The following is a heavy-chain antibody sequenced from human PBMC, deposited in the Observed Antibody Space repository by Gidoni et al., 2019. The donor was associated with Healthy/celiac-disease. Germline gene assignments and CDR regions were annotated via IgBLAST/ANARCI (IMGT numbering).Heavy chain of an antibody. Sequence: QVQLVESGGGVVQPGRSLRLSCAASGFTFRSYAMHWVRQAPGKGLEWVAVISYDGSNKYYADSVKGRFTISRDNSKNTLYLQMNSLRAEDTAVYYWARNTDYGDYDGNNWFDPWGQGTLVTVSS. D-gene: IGHD4-17*01. CDR1: GFTFRSYA. J-gene: IGHJ5*02. CDR2: ISYDGSNK. V-gene: IGHV3-30-3*01. CDR3: ARNTDYGDYDGNNWFDP.